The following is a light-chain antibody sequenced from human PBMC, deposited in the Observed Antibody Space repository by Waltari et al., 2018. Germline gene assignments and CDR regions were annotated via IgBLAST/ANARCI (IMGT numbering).Light chain of an antibody. Sequence: QSALTQPASVSGSPGQSLTISCTGTSSNVGSHNLVSWYQHHPGKAPKLMIYEDTKRPSGVSNRFSSSKSGNTASLTISGLQAEDEADYYCCSYAGSTASILLGGGTKLTVL. CDR1: SSNVGSHNL. CDR3: CSYAGSTASIL. CDR2: EDT. J-gene: IGLJ2*01. V-gene: IGLV2-23*01.